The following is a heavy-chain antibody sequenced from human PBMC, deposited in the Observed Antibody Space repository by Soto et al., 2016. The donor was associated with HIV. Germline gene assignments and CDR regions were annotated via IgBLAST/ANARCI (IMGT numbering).Heavy chain of an antibody. V-gene: IGHV1-2*02. D-gene: IGHD2-2*02. CDR2: INPNSGAT. Sequence: QVQMVQSGAEVKKPGASVKVSCKASGYTFTGYYMHWVRQAPGQGLEWMGWINPNSGATNYAQKFQGRVTMTGDTSISTAYMDLSRLTSDDTAVYYCARDEGHCSSIRCYRYWFDPWGQGTLVTVSS. J-gene: IGHJ5*02. CDR3: ARDEGHCSSIRCYRYWFDP. CDR1: GYTFTGYY.